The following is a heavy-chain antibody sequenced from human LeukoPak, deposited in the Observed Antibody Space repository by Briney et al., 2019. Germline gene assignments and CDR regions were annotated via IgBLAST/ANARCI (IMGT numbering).Heavy chain of an antibody. CDR1: GFTFSSNW. V-gene: IGHV3-7*01. D-gene: IGHD2-15*01. CDR3: ARDRDCGDGGCYPHFDY. J-gene: IGHJ4*02. CDR2: IRQDGSDK. Sequence: PGGSLRLSCAASGFTFSSNWMSWVRPAPGKGLEWVANIRQDGSDKYYMDSVKGRFTISRYNAKNSLSLQMNSLRVEDTAVYYCARDRDCGDGGCYPHFDYWGQGVRVTVSS.